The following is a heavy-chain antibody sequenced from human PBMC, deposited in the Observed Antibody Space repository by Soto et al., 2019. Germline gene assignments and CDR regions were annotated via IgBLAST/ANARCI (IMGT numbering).Heavy chain of an antibody. V-gene: IGHV3-23*01. Sequence: HPGGSLRLSCAASGFTFSSYAMSWVRQAPGKGLEWVSAISGSGGSTYYADSVKGRFTISRDNSKNTLYLQMNSLRAEDTAVYYCAKEGGDYVDTYYYYYYYMDVWGKGTTVTVSS. D-gene: IGHD4-17*01. CDR2: ISGSGGST. CDR1: GFTFSSYA. J-gene: IGHJ6*03. CDR3: AKEGGDYVDTYYYYYYYMDV.